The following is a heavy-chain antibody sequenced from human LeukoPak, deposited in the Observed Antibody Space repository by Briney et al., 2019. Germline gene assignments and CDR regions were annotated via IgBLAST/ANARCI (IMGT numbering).Heavy chain of an antibody. CDR3: AKDLRIDYANWFDP. J-gene: IGHJ5*02. CDR2: ITSSSSTI. D-gene: IGHD4-17*01. V-gene: IGHV3-48*01. Sequence: GGSLRLSCAASGFTFSSYSMNWVRQAPGKGLEWVSYITSSSSTIYYADSVKGRFTISRDNAKNSLYLQMNSLRAEDTAVYYCAKDLRIDYANWFDPWGQGTLVTVSS. CDR1: GFTFSSYS.